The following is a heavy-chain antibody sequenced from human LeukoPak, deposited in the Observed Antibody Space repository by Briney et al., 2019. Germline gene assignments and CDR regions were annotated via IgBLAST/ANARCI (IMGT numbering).Heavy chain of an antibody. D-gene: IGHD3-22*01. CDR2: INHSGST. V-gene: IGHV4-34*01. CDR1: GGSFSGYY. CDR3: ARGNGLRLDYYDSSPYYFDY. J-gene: IGHJ4*02. Sequence: SETLSLTCAVYGGSFSGYYWSWIRQPPGKGLEWIGEINHSGSTNYNPSLKSRVTISVDTSKKQFSLKLSSVTAADTAVYYCARGNGLRLDYYDSSPYYFDYWGQGTLVTVSS.